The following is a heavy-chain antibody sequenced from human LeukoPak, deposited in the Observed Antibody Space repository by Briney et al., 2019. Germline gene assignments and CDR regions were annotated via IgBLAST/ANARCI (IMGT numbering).Heavy chain of an antibody. CDR3: ARDEVGAKSP. V-gene: IGHV3-21*01. J-gene: IGHJ5*02. CDR2: ISSSSSYI. D-gene: IGHD1-26*01. Sequence: PGGSLRLSCAASGFTFSSYSMNWVRQAPGKGLEWVSSISSSSSYIYYADSVKGRFTISSDNAKNSLYLQMNSLRAEDTAVYYCARDEVGAKSPWGQGTLVTVSS. CDR1: GFTFSSYS.